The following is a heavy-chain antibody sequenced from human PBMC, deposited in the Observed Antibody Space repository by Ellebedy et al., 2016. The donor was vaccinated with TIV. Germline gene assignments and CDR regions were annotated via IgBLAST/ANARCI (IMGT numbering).Heavy chain of an antibody. CDR3: ARDRHCVGGRCHSV. CDR2: ISGSGDST. CDR1: GFTFSIYA. V-gene: IGHV3-23*01. D-gene: IGHD2-15*01. Sequence: GESLKISCAASGFTFSIYAMSWVRQAPGKGLEWVSLISGSGDSTYYADSVKGRFTISRESSTNTLYLQMNSLRVEDTAVYYCARDRHCVGGRCHSVWGPGTLVTVSS. J-gene: IGHJ4*02.